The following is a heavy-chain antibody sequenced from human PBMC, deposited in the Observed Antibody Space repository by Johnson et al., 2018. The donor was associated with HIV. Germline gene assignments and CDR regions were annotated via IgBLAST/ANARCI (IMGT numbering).Heavy chain of an antibody. CDR3: AKWLVVAASRDAFDI. D-gene: IGHD2-15*01. CDR1: GFTFSSYA. Sequence: ASGFTFSSYALHWVRQAPGKGLEWVAVISYDGRNKYYADSVKGRFTISRDNSKNTLYLQMNSLRAEDTAVYYCAKWLVVAASRDAFDIWGQGTMVTVSS. V-gene: IGHV3-30*04. J-gene: IGHJ3*02. CDR2: ISYDGRNK.